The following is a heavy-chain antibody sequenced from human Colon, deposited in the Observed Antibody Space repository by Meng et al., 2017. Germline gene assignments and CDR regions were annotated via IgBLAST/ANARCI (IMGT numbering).Heavy chain of an antibody. CDR3: ARGFAGGGYYYWIDY. Sequence: SETLSLTCSVSGGSISSNYWSWIRQPPGKGLEWIGCIHYSGSTNYNPSLKSRVTISLDTSKNQFSLKLSSVTAADTAVYYCARGFAGGGYYYWIDYWGQGTRVTVSS. V-gene: IGHV4-59*01. CDR2: IHYSGST. J-gene: IGHJ4*02. CDR1: GGSISSNY. D-gene: IGHD3-22*01.